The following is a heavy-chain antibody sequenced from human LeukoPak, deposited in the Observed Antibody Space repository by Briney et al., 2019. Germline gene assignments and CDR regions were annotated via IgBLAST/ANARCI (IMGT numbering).Heavy chain of an antibody. CDR3: ASPYNSRWYELCY. CDR1: GYTFSNYG. D-gene: IGHD6-13*01. CDR2: ISSYNDNT. V-gene: IGHV1-18*01. J-gene: IGHJ4*02. Sequence: ASVKVSCEASGYTFSNYGISWVRQAPGQGLEWMGWISSYNDNTNYAQKLQGRVTMTTDTSTSTAYMELRSLRSDDTAVYYCASPYNSRWYELCYWGQGTLVTVSS.